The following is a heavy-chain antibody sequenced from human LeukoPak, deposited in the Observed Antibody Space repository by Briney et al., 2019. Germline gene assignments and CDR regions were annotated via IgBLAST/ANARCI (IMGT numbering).Heavy chain of an antibody. V-gene: IGHV3-74*01. CDR1: GFSFSNYW. Sequence: PGGSLRLSCAASGFSFSNYWMHWVRLAPGKGLVWVSRISRDGSSTIYADSVKGRFTISRDNARDTLYLQMSSLRAGDTAVYYCARQIEGGYHAFDIWGQGTMVPVSS. CDR3: ARQIEGGYHAFDI. D-gene: IGHD3-16*02. CDR2: ISRDGSST. J-gene: IGHJ3*02.